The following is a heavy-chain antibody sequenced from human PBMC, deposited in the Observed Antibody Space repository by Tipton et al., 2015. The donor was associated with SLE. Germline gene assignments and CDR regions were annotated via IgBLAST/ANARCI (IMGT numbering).Heavy chain of an antibody. CDR1: GYTFTSYD. CDR2: MNPKSGNT. V-gene: IGHV1-8*01. D-gene: IGHD3-10*01. CDR3: AREVVRGAGY. J-gene: IGHJ4*02. Sequence: QLVQSGPEVKKPGASVKVSCKASGYTFTSYDINWVRQATGQGLEWMGWMNPKSGNTGYAQKFQGRVTMTRDTSISTAYMELSRLRSDDTAVYYCAREVVRGAGYWGQGTLVTVSS.